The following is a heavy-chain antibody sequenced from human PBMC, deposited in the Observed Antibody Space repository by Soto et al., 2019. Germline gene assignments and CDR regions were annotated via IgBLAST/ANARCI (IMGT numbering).Heavy chain of an antibody. Sequence: EVQLLESGGGFVQRGGSLRLSCAASGFIFNNYAMTWVRQAPGKGLEWVARVSGRAGSAYYADSVKGRLTISRDNSNNTLYLQMTNVRGEDTAVYYCVRRAGGAVVWYCDLWGRGSLVNVFS. V-gene: IGHV3-23*01. CDR1: GFIFNNYA. CDR2: VSGRAGSA. D-gene: IGHD2-21*01. J-gene: IGHJ2*01. CDR3: VRRAGGAVVWYCDL.